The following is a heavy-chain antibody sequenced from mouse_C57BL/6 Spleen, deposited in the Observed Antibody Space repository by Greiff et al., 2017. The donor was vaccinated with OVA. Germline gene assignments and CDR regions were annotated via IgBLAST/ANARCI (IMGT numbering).Heavy chain of an antibody. D-gene: IGHD1-1*01. V-gene: IGHV1-59*01. CDR2: IDPSDSYT. CDR1: GYTFTSYW. J-gene: IGHJ1*03. CDR3: ARRQGYGSSFWYFDV. Sequence: QVQLKQPGAELVRPGTSVKLSCKASGYTFTSYWMHWVKQRPGQGLEWIGVIDPSDSYTNYNQKFKGKATLTVDTSSSTAYMQLSSLTSEDSAVYYCARRQGYGSSFWYFDVWGTGTTVTVSS.